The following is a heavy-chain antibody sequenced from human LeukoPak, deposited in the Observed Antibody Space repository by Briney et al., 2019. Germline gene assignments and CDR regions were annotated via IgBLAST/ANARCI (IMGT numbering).Heavy chain of an antibody. CDR2: IYTSGST. V-gene: IGHV4-4*09. D-gene: IGHD4-23*01. Sequence: SETLSHTCTVSGGSISSYYWSWIRQPPGKGLEWIGYIYTSGSTNYNPSLKSRVTISVDTSKNQFSLKLSSVTAADTAVYYCARQRVKAYYYYMDVWGKGTTVTVSS. J-gene: IGHJ6*03. CDR1: GGSISSYY. CDR3: ARQRVKAYYYYMDV.